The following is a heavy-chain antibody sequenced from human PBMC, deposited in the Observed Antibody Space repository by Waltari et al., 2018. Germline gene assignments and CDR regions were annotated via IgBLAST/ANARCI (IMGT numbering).Heavy chain of an antibody. CDR1: GGSISSSNW. Sequence: QVQLQESGPGLVKPSGTLSLTCAVSGGSISSSNWWSWVRQTPGKGLEWIGEIYHSGSTNYNPSLKSRVTISVDKSKNQFSLKLSSVTAADTAVYYCARDPVSQAAAGDYYYYGMDVWGQGTTVTVSS. D-gene: IGHD6-13*01. V-gene: IGHV4-4*02. J-gene: IGHJ6*02. CDR2: IYHSGST. CDR3: ARDPVSQAAAGDYYYYGMDV.